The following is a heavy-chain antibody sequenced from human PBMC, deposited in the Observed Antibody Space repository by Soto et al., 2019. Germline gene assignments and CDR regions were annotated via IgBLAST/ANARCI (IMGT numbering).Heavy chain of an antibody. CDR1: DDSINSDKYF. D-gene: IGHD3-9*01. CDR3: ARLEGLATISYYFDF. V-gene: IGHV4-39*01. Sequence: SETLSLTCSVSDDSINSDKYFLGWIRQPPGKGLEWVGSIYYRGNAYYNPALQTRVTISLDKSKSQFSLKLNSVTAADSAVYFCARLEGLATISYYFDFWGPGALVTVSS. J-gene: IGHJ4*02. CDR2: IYYRGNA.